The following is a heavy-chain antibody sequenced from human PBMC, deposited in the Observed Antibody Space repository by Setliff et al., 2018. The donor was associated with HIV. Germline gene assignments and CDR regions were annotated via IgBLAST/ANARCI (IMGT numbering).Heavy chain of an antibody. Sequence: GASVKVSCKASGYTFTSYAMHWVRQAPGQRLEWMGWINAGNGNAKYSQKFQGRVTITWDTSASAAYMELSSLRSEDTAVYYCAREIRNYDFWSGYWEDHYFDSWGQGTLVTV. J-gene: IGHJ4*02. D-gene: IGHD3-3*01. CDR3: AREIRNYDFWSGYWEDHYFDS. CDR1: GYTFTSYA. CDR2: INAGNGNA. V-gene: IGHV1-3*01.